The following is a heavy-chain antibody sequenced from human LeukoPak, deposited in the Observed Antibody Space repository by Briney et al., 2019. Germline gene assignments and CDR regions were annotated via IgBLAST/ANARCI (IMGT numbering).Heavy chain of an antibody. V-gene: IGHV4-59*08. J-gene: IGHJ4*02. Sequence: PSETLSLTCTVSSGSITGHYWSWIRQSPGKGLEWIGYVFYSGSTNYNPSLKSRLTISVDTSKNLFSLKLSSVTDADTAVYYCARLRNSRSGLYYFDYWAREPWSPSPQ. D-gene: IGHD3-10*01. CDR3: ARLRNSRSGLYYFDY. CDR2: VFYSGST. CDR1: SGSITGHY.